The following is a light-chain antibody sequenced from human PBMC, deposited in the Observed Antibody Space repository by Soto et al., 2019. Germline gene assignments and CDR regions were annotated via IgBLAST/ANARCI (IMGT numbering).Light chain of an antibody. CDR1: QSMNSE. CDR3: QQGHNWPLT. Sequence: EIVMTQSPATLSLSPGERAALSCRASQSMNSELAWYQQKPGQPPRLLIYGASTRATGVPARFTGSESGSEFTLTISGLQSEDFAVYYCQQGHNWPLTLGQGTRLEI. V-gene: IGKV3-15*01. J-gene: IGKJ2*01. CDR2: GAS.